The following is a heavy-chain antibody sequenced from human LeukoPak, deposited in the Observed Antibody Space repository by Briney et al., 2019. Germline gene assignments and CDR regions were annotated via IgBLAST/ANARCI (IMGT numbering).Heavy chain of an antibody. CDR2: IYHSGST. Sequence: SETLSLTCTVSGYSISSGYYWGWIRQPPGKGLEWIGSIYHSGSTYYNPSLKSRVTISVDASKNQFSLKLSSVTAADTAVYYCARVGKPNDFWSGYTNNWFDPWGQGTLVTVSS. D-gene: IGHD3-3*01. CDR1: GYSISSGYY. V-gene: IGHV4-38-2*02. CDR3: ARVGKPNDFWSGYTNNWFDP. J-gene: IGHJ5*02.